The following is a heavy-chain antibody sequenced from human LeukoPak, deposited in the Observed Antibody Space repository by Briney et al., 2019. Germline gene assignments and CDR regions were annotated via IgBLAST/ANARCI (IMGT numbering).Heavy chain of an antibody. J-gene: IGHJ4*02. CDR3: ARGPSLRIAAAGTGKSAFDY. D-gene: IGHD6-13*01. CDR1: GGTFSSYA. CDR2: IIPILGTA. V-gene: IGHV1-69*10. Sequence: ASVKVSCKASGGTFSSYAISWVRQAPGQGLEWMGGIIPILGTANYAQKFQGRVTITADKSTSTAYMELSSLRSEDTAVYYCARGPSLRIAAAGTGKSAFDYWGQGTLVTVSS.